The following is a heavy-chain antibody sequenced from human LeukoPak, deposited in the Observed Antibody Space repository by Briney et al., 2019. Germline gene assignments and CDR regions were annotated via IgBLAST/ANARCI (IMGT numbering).Heavy chain of an antibody. CDR1: GYTFTGYH. J-gene: IGHJ4*02. Sequence: ASVKISCKASGYTFTGYHIHWVRQAPGQGLEWMGRINPYSGDTNFAQKFQGRVTMTRDTSITTAYMDLSSLTPDDTAVYFCARDQGSLTRSWYTGYWGQGTQVTVSS. CDR2: INPYSGDT. D-gene: IGHD6-13*01. CDR3: ARDQGSLTRSWYTGY. V-gene: IGHV1-2*06.